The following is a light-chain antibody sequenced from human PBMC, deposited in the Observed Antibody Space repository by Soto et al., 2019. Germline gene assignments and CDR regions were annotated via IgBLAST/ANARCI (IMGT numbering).Light chain of an antibody. J-gene: IGLJ1*01. Sequence: QSALTQPGSVSGSPGQSVTISCTGPIIDVGNSNYVSWYQHHPGKAPKLMIYDVSERPSGVPDRFSGSRSGNTASLTISGLQAEDEADYYCCAYAVTFYVFGTGTKVTVL. CDR1: IIDVGNSNY. CDR3: CAYAVTFYV. V-gene: IGLV2-11*01. CDR2: DVS.